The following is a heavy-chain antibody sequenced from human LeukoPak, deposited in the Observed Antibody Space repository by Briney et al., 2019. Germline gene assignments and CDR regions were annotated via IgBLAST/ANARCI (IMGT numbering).Heavy chain of an antibody. J-gene: IGHJ4*02. D-gene: IGHD3-22*01. V-gene: IGHV3-23*01. CDR2: ISGSGGST. CDR1: GFIFSDHY. CDR3: AKDHSSGYYYFDY. Sequence: GGSLRLSCAASGFIFSDHYMDWVRQAPGKGLEWVSVISGSGGSTYYADSVKGRFTISRDNSKNTLYLQMNSLRAEDTAVYYCAKDHSSGYYYFDYWGQGTLVTVSS.